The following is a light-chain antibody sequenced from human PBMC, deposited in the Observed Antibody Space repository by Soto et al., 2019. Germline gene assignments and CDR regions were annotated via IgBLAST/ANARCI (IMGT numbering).Light chain of an antibody. J-gene: IGKJ2*01. CDR1: QSISNW. CDR2: KGS. Sequence: DIQMTQSPSTLFAAIGDRVTITCRASQSISNWLAWYQQKPGKAPKVLIFKGSTLESGVPSRFSGSGYGTEFTPIISVLQPEDSATYYCQQYNYYPYTFGQGTKLEIK. CDR3: QQYNYYPYT. V-gene: IGKV1-5*03.